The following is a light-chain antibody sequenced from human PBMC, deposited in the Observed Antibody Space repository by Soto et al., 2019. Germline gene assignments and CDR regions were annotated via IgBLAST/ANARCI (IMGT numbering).Light chain of an antibody. J-gene: IGKJ1*01. CDR2: GAS. CDR3: QQYGSSPTWT. Sequence: EIVLTQSPGTLSFSPGERATLSCRASQSVSSSYLAWYQQKPGQAPRLLIYGASSRATGIPDRFSGSGSGTDFTLTISRLEPEDFAVYYCQQYGSSPTWTFGQGTKVDI. CDR1: QSVSSSY. V-gene: IGKV3-20*01.